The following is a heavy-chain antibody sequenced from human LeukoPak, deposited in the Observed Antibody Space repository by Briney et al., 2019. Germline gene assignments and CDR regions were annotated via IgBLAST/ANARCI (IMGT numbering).Heavy chain of an antibody. D-gene: IGHD3-9*01. CDR3: AGRGIVTGYFDF. CDR1: GGSITNSNFY. CDR2: IFHSGST. J-gene: IGHJ4*02. V-gene: IGHV4-39*01. Sequence: PSETLSLTCTVSGGSITNSNFYWGWIRQSPGEGLEWIGSIFHSGSTNYNPSLKSRVTISVDTSKNQFYLRVRSVTAAETALYYCAGRGIVTGYFDFWGRGTLVTVSS.